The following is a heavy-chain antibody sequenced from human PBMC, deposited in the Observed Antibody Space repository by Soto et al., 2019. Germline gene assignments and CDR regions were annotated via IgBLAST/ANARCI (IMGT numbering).Heavy chain of an antibody. J-gene: IGHJ6*02. CDR2: IDPSDSYT. V-gene: IGHV5-10-1*01. D-gene: IGHD6-6*01. CDR3: ARLPVSGSSSYYYYGMDV. CDR1: GYSFTSYW. Sequence: PEESLKISCKGSGYSFTSYWISWVRQMPGKGLEWMGRIDPSDSYTNYSPSFQGHVTISADKSISTAYLQWSSLKASDTAMYYCARLPVSGSSSYYYYGMDVWGQGTTVTVSS.